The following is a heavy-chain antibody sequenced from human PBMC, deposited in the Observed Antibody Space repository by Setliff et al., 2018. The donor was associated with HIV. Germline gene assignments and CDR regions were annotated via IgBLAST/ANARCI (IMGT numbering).Heavy chain of an antibody. V-gene: IGHV1-69-2*01. D-gene: IGHD4-4*01. CDR3: ARDRPGDGGNYQIDY. CDR2: VDPEDGET. CDR1: GYTFTDYY. J-gene: IGHJ4*02. Sequence: ASVKVSCKASGYTFTDYYMHWVQQAPGKGLEWMGRVDPEDGETIYAEKFQGRVTITADTSTDTTYMELSSLRSEDTAVYYCARDRPGDGGNYQIDYWGQGTLVTVSS.